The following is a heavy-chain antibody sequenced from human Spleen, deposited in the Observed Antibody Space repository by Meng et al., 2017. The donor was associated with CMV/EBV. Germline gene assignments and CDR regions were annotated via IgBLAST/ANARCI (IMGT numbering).Heavy chain of an antibody. J-gene: IGHJ4*02. CDR3: AKGRDGYLGVDADH. CDR1: GFTFNTFG. D-gene: IGHD5-24*01. Sequence: GGSLRLSCAASGFTFNTFGMHWFRQAPGKGLEWVTYIRYDGSEQYYADSVRGRFTVSTDNSMHTLHLQMNSLRHEDTAVYYCAKGRDGYLGVDADHWGQGTLVTVSS. V-gene: IGHV3-30*02. CDR2: IRYDGSEQ.